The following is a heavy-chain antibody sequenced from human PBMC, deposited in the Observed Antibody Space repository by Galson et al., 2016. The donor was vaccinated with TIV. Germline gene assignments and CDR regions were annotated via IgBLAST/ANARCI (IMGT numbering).Heavy chain of an antibody. CDR1: GFSVSNIY. J-gene: IGHJ3*02. D-gene: IGHD5-24*01. CDR3: AYLGDGLDGFDI. Sequence: SLRLSCAASGFSVSNIYMTWVRQAPGKGLEWVSVIYSGVAHYADSVKGRLFISSDSSKNTLYLQMNSLRVEDTAVYYCAYLGDGLDGFDIWGQGTMVTVSS. CDR2: IYSGVA. V-gene: IGHV3-53*01.